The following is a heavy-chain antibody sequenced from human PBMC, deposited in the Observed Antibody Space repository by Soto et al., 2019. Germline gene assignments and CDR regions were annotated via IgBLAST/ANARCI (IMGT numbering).Heavy chain of an antibody. D-gene: IGHD3-16*01. J-gene: IGHJ6*02. CDR3: ARMGDVPYYYYGMDV. V-gene: IGHV1-18*01. CDR1: GYTFTTYG. CDR2: INGYNGNA. Sequence: QVQLVQSGAEVKKPGASVTVSCKASGYTFTTYGVSWVRQAPGQGLEWLGWINGYNGNAQYAENLQGRVTMTTDTSTSTAYMELRSLRSDDTAVYYCARMGDVPYYYYGMDVWGQGTTVTVSS.